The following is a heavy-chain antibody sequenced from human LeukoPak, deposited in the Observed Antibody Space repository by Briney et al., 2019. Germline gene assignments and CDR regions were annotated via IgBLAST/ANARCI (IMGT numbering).Heavy chain of an antibody. CDR1: GCSISGYY. CDR3: ARVVTTYDSSGYYPLDY. CDR2: IYYSGGT. J-gene: IGHJ4*02. V-gene: IGHV4-59*01. D-gene: IGHD3-22*01. Sequence: SETLSLTCTVSGCSISGYYWSWIRQPPGKGLEWIGYIYYSGGTNYSPSLKSRVTISVDTSKNQFSLKLSSVTAADTAVYYCARVVTTYDSSGYYPLDYWGQGTLVTVSS.